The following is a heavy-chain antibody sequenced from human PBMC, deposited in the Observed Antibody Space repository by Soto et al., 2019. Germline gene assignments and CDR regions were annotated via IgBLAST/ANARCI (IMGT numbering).Heavy chain of an antibody. D-gene: IGHD2-15*01. Sequence: QVHLQESGPGLVAPSGTLSLTCTLSGGSVRAPDWWSWVRQSPDKGMEWIAEVHISGHSNYNPSLRSRVSVSIDSSKNQFYLNLNSVTAEYTAIYYCARVPQGCSAHSCYFDPWGQGTQVTISS. J-gene: IGHJ5*01. CDR3: ARVPQGCSAHSCYFDP. CDR1: GGSVRAPDW. V-gene: IGHV4-4*02. CDR2: VHISGHS.